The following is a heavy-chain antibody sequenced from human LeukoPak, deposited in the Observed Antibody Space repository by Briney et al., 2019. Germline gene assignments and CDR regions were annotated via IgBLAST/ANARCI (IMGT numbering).Heavy chain of an antibody. Sequence: SETLSLTCTVSGGSNSSGGYYWSWILQHPGKGLEWIGYIYYSGSTYYNPSLKSRVTISVDTSKNQFSLKLSSVTAADTAVYYCARSYYDSSATIFGVVTTYYYYYMDVWGKGTMVTASS. V-gene: IGHV4-31*03. CDR3: ARSYYDSSATIFGVVTTYYYYYMDV. CDR2: IYYSGST. J-gene: IGHJ6*03. CDR1: GGSNSSGGYY. D-gene: IGHD3-3*01.